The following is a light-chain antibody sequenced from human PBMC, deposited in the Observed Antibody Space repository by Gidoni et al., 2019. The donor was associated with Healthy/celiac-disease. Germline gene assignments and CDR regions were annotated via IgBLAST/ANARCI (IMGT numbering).Light chain of an antibody. V-gene: IGLV3-1*01. CDR3: QAWDSSTEV. Sequence: YELTQPPSVSLSPGQTASITCAGAKLGDKYACWYQQKPGQSPVLVIYQDSKRPSGLPERFSGSNSGNTATLTISGTQAMDEADYYCQAWDSSTEVFGGGTKLTVL. CDR2: QDS. J-gene: IGLJ3*02. CDR1: KLGDKY.